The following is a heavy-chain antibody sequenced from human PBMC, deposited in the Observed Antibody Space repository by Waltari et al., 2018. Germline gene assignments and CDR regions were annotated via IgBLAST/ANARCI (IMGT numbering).Heavy chain of an antibody. CDR2: ISSSGSTI. V-gene: IGHV3-48*03. CDR1: GFTFSSYE. J-gene: IGHJ5*02. Sequence: EVQLVESGGGLVQPGGSLRLSCAASGFTFSSYEMNWVRQAPGKGLEWVSYISSSGSTIYYADSVKGRFTISRDNAKNSLYLQMNSLRAEDTAVYYCASSNRINWFDPWGQGTLVTVSS. D-gene: IGHD4-4*01. CDR3: ASSNRINWFDP.